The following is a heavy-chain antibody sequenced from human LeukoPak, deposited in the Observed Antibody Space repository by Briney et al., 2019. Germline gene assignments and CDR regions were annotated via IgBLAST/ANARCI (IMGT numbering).Heavy chain of an antibody. CDR1: GYTFTSYY. Sequence: ASVKVSCKASGYTFTSYYMHWVRQAPGQGLEWMGIINPSGGSTSYAQKFQGKVTMTRDMSTSTAYMELSSLRSEDTAVYYCARSSVVTAMVHLDYWGQGTLVTVSS. CDR3: ARSSVVTAMVHLDY. J-gene: IGHJ4*02. CDR2: INPSGGST. D-gene: IGHD2-21*02. V-gene: IGHV1-46*01.